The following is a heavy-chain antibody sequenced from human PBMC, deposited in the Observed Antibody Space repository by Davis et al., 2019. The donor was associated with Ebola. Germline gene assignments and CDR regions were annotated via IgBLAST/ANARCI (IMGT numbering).Heavy chain of an antibody. CDR1: GFTFSSYW. CDR2: IKQDGSEK. D-gene: IGHD3-3*01. CDR3: AKHVEWFTFDI. Sequence: GESLKISCAASGFTFSSYWMSWVRQAPGKGLEWVANIKQDGSEKYYVDSVKGRFTISRDNSKNTLYLQMNSLRAEDTAVYYCAKHVEWFTFDIWGQGTMVTVSS. V-gene: IGHV3-7*03. J-gene: IGHJ3*02.